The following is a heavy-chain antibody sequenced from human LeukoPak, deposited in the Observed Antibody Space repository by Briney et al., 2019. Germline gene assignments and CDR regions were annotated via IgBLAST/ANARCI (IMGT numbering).Heavy chain of an antibody. CDR3: ARATYYYGSGSYYYYYGMDV. J-gene: IGHJ6*02. Sequence: SETLSLTCAVYGGSFSGYYWSWIRRPPGKGLEWIGEINHSGSTNYNPSLKSRVTISVDTSKNQFSLKLSSVTAADTAVYYCARATYYYGSGSYYYYYGMDVWGQGTTVTVSS. V-gene: IGHV4-34*01. D-gene: IGHD3-10*01. CDR1: GGSFSGYY. CDR2: INHSGST.